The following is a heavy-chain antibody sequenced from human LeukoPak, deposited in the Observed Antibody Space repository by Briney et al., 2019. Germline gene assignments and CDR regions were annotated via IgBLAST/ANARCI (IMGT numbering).Heavy chain of an antibody. Sequence: GGSLRLSCAASGFTFDDYAMHWVRQAPGKGLEWVSGISWNSDSTGYADSVKGRFTISRDNAKNSLYLQMHSLRAEDTALYYCAKPKTTSSGWYFFDSWGQGTLVTVSS. CDR2: ISWNSDST. J-gene: IGHJ4*02. CDR3: AKPKTTSSGWYFFDS. CDR1: GFTFDDYA. V-gene: IGHV3-9*01. D-gene: IGHD6-19*01.